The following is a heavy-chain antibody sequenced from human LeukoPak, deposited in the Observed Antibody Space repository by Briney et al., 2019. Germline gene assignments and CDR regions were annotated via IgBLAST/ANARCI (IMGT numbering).Heavy chain of an antibody. CDR1: GYSFTSYW. D-gene: IGHD6-6*01. J-gene: IGHJ4*02. Sequence: GESLKISCKGSGYSFTSYWIGWLRQMPGKGLECMGIIYPGNSDTRYSPSFQGKVPSSADKSISTAYLQWSSLKASDTAMYYCARIAARQYFDYWGQGTLVTVSS. CDR3: ARIAARQYFDY. V-gene: IGHV5-51*01. CDR2: IYPGNSDT.